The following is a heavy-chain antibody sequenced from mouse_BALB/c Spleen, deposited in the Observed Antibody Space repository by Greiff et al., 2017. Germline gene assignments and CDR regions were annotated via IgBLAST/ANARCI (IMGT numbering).Heavy chain of an antibody. D-gene: IGHD1-2*01. Sequence: DVKLVESGGGLVKPGGSLKLSCAASGFTFSSYTMSWVRQTPEKRLEWVATISSGGSYTYYPDSVKGRFTISRDNAKNTLYLQMSSLKSEDTAMYYCTRDYYGYKGFDVWGAGTTVTVSS. CDR3: TRDYYGYKGFDV. J-gene: IGHJ1*01. CDR1: GFTFSSYT. CDR2: ISSGGSYT. V-gene: IGHV5-6-4*01.